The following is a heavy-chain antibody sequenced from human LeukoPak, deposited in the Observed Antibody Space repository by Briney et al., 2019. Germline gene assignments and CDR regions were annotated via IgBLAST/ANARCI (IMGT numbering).Heavy chain of an antibody. CDR1: GGTFSSYA. D-gene: IGHD1-26*01. CDR2: IIPIFGTA. V-gene: IGHV1-69*13. CDR3: ARASGGVGATDWFDP. Sequence: ASVKVSCKASGGTFSSYAISWVRQAPGQGLEWMGGIIPIFGTANYAQKFQGRVTITADESTSTAYMELSSLRSEDTAVYYCARASGGVGATDWFDPWGQGTLVTVSS. J-gene: IGHJ5*02.